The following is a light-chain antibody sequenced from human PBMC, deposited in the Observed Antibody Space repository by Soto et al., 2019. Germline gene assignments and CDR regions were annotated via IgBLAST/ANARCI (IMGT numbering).Light chain of an antibody. CDR3: QVWDSSSVV. J-gene: IGLJ2*01. V-gene: IGLV3-21*04. Sequence: SYELTQPPSVSLAPGKTARITCGGYNIGSESVHWYQQKPGQAPVLVISYDRDRPSGIPERFSGSNSGNTATLTISRVEAGDEADYYCQVWDSSSVVFGGGTKLTVL. CDR2: YDR. CDR1: NIGSES.